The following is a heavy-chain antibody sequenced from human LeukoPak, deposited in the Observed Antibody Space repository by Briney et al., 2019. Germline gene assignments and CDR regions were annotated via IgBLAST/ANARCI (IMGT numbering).Heavy chain of an antibody. CDR1: GFTFSSYS. CDR2: ISSSSSYI. J-gene: IGHJ3*02. CDR3: AKPLSPYYDSSGYLFPDAFDI. V-gene: IGHV3-21*04. Sequence: GGSLRLSCAASGFTFSSYSMNWVRQAPGKGLEWVSSISSSSSYIYYADSVKGRFTISRDNAKNSLYLQMNSLRAEDTAVYYCAKPLSPYYDSSGYLFPDAFDIWGQGTMVTVSS. D-gene: IGHD3-22*01.